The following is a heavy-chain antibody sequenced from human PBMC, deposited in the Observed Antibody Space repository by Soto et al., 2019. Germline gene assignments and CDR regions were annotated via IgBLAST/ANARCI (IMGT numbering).Heavy chain of an antibody. D-gene: IGHD5-18*01. CDR3: ARVRGYCYGYGDV. CDR2: ISSSSSPI. CDR1: GFTFSTYS. V-gene: IGHV3-48*02. Sequence: EVQLVESGGGLVQPGGSLRLSCAASGFTFSTYSMNWVRQAPGKGLEWVSHISSSSSPIYYADSVKGRFTISRDNAKNSLYLQMNSMRDEDTAVYYCARVRGYCYGYGDVWGQGTTVTVSS. J-gene: IGHJ6*02.